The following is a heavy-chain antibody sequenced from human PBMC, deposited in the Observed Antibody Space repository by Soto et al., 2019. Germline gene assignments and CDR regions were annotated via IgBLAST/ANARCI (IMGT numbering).Heavy chain of an antibody. CDR3: AKNQGVELVPLATVDWFDP. D-gene: IGHD1-26*01. CDR1: GFIFENFG. CDR2: ISGSGFKK. Sequence: GGSLRLSCAASGFIFENFGMTWVRQAPGKGLEWISSISGSGFKKYYADSVKGRFTISRDNSKSTVYLELNNLSAEDTAVYHCAKNQGVELVPLATVDWFDPWGQGSVVTVSS. V-gene: IGHV3-23*01. J-gene: IGHJ5*02.